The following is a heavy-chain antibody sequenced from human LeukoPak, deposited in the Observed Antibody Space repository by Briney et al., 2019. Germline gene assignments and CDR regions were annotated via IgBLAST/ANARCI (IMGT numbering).Heavy chain of an antibody. D-gene: IGHD2-2*01. CDR2: ISSSSKTI. CDR3: ARDLGHCSSTSCYRNWFDP. CDR1: GFTFSSYS. J-gene: IGHJ5*02. V-gene: IGHV3-48*01. Sequence: GGSLRLSCAASGFTFSSYSMNWVRQAPGKGLEWVSYISSSSKTIYYADSVKGRFTISRDNAKNSLYLQMNSLRSDDTAVYYCARDLGHCSSTSCYRNWFDPWGQGTLVTVSS.